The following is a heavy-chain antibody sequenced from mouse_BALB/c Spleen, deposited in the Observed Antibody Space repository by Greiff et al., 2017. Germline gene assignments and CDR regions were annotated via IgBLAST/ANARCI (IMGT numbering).Heavy chain of an antibody. V-gene: IGHV5-9-4*01. CDR3: ARDWDYDGGFAY. CDR2: ISSGGSYT. D-gene: IGHD2-4*01. CDR1: GFTFSSYA. J-gene: IGHJ3*01. Sequence: EVKLVESGGGLVKPGGSLKLSCAASGFTFSSYAMSWVRQSPEKRLEWVAEISSGGSYTYYPDTVTGRFTISRDNAKNTLYLEMGSLRSEDTAMYYCARDWDYDGGFAYWGQGTLVTVSA.